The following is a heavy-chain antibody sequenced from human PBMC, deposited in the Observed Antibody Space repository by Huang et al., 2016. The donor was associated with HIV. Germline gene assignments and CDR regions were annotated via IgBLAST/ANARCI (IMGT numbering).Heavy chain of an antibody. CDR3: TTDEIAVAVDDAFDI. V-gene: IGHV3-15*01. CDR1: GFTFSNAW. J-gene: IGHJ3*02. Sequence: EVQLVESGGGLVKPGGSLRLSCAASGFTFSNAWMSWVRQAAGKGLEWVGRIKSKTDGGTTDYAAPVKGRFTISRDDSKNTLYLQMNSLKTEDTAVYYCTTDEIAVAVDDAFDIWGQGTMVTVSS. CDR2: IKSKTDGGTT. D-gene: IGHD6-19*01.